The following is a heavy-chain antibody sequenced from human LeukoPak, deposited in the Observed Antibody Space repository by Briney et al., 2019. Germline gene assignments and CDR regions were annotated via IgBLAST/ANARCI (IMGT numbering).Heavy chain of an antibody. CDR1: GGTFSSYS. Sequence: GSSVKVSCKDSGGTFSSYSISWVRQAPGQGLEWMGGIIPAFGTAHYAQKFQGRVTFTTDESTTTAYMELRSLRSEDTAVYYCASEGNYDSSGYSRYNYYYMDVWGKGTAVTVSS. V-gene: IGHV1-69*05. D-gene: IGHD3-22*01. CDR3: ASEGNYDSSGYSRYNYYYMDV. CDR2: IIPAFGTA. J-gene: IGHJ6*03.